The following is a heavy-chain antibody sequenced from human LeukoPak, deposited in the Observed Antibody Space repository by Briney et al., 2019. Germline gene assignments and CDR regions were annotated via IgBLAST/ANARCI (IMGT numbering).Heavy chain of an antibody. CDR3: ARGDYYGSPKVVAA. CDR2: INPNSGDT. D-gene: IGHD3-10*01. Sequence: ASVKVSCKASGYTFTGYYMHWVRQAPGQGLEWIGWINPNSGDTNYAQKFQDRVTMTRDTSISTAYIELNFLSSDDTAVFYCARGDYYGSPKVVAAWGQGTLVTVSS. J-gene: IGHJ5*02. V-gene: IGHV1-2*02. CDR1: GYTFTGYY.